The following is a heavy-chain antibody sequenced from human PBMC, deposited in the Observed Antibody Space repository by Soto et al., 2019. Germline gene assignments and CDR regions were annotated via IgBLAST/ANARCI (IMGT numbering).Heavy chain of an antibody. CDR2: ISSSGSTI. CDR1: GFTFSSYE. J-gene: IGHJ5*02. Sequence: EVQLVESGGGLVQPGGSLRLSCAASGFTFSSYEMNWVRQAPGKGLEWVSYISSSGSTIYYADSVKGRFTISRDNAKNSLYLQMNSLRAEATAVYYCARGTYYYDSSGPNWFDPWGQGTLVTVSS. V-gene: IGHV3-48*03. D-gene: IGHD3-22*01. CDR3: ARGTYYYDSSGPNWFDP.